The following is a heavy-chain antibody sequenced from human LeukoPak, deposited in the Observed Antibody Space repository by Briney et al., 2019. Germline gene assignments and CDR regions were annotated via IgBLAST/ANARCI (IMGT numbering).Heavy chain of an antibody. Sequence: ASVKVSCKASGYTFTSYDINWVRQATGQWLEWMGWMNPNSGNTGYAQKFQGRVTITRNTSISTAYMELSSLRSEDTAVYYCARVSATTVTTLDFWGQGTLVTVSS. V-gene: IGHV1-8*01. CDR3: ARVSATTVTTLDF. J-gene: IGHJ4*02. CDR2: MNPNSGNT. D-gene: IGHD4-11*01. CDR1: GYTFTSYD.